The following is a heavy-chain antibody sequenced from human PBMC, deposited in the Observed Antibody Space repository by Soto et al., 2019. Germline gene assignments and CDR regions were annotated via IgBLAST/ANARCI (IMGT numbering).Heavy chain of an antibody. CDR2: ISGNGAGT. CDR3: AKLRDSIGTYY. V-gene: IGHV3-23*01. Sequence: EVQLLESGGGLVQPGGSLRLSCAASGFTFSSYAMTWVRQAPGKGLEWVSSISGNGAGTYYADSVKGRFTISRDNSKNTLFLQMNSLRAEDTAVYYCAKLRDSIGTYYWGQGTLVTVSS. CDR1: GFTFSSYA. J-gene: IGHJ4*02. D-gene: IGHD1-26*01.